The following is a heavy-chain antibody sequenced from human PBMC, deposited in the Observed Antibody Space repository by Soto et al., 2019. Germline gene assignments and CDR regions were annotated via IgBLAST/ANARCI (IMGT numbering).Heavy chain of an antibody. Sequence: GGSLRLSCAASGFTFSDYYMSWIRQAPGKGPEWVSYISSSGSTIYYADSVKGRFTISRDNAKNSLHLQMKSLRAEDTAVYYCARDLRRDTFQFDIWGQGTMVTVSS. V-gene: IGHV3-11*01. D-gene: IGHD2-21*01. CDR2: ISSSGSTI. J-gene: IGHJ3*02. CDR3: ARDLRRDTFQFDI. CDR1: GFTFSDYY.